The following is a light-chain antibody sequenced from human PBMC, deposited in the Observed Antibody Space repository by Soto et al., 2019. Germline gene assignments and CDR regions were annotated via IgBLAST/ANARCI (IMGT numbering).Light chain of an antibody. CDR3: QQRDNWPWT. Sequence: IVLTQSPCTLSLSPGERATLSCRVSQNLSRSYLAWYQQKNGQAPRLLIYDASNRAAGTPARFSGSGSGTDFTLTISSLEPEDFAVYYCQQRDNWPWTFGQGTKVDIK. J-gene: IGKJ1*01. CDR2: DAS. CDR1: QNLSRSY. V-gene: IGKV3D-20*02.